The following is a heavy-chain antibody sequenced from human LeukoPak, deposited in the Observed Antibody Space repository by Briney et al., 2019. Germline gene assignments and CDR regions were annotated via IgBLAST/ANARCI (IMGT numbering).Heavy chain of an antibody. CDR3: ARQVRYYYGSGSYYRYYYYMDV. Sequence: SETLSLTCTVSGGSISSYYWSWLRQPPGKGLEWIGSIYYSGSTYYNPSLKSRVTISVDTSKNQFSLKLSSVTAADTAVYYCARQVRYYYGSGSYYRYYYYMDVWGKGTTVTISS. D-gene: IGHD3-10*01. J-gene: IGHJ6*03. CDR2: IYYSGST. CDR1: GGSISSYY. V-gene: IGHV4-59*05.